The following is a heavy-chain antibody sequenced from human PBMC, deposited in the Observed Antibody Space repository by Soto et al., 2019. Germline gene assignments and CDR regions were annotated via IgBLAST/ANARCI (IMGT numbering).Heavy chain of an antibody. D-gene: IGHD3-22*01. Sequence: ASVKVSCKASGYTFSNYGITWVRQATGQGLEWMGWISAYNGNTNYAQKFQGRVTMTTDTSTRTAYMELRSLRSDDAAVYYCASSPYYYDSSGYLDYWGQGTLVTVSS. J-gene: IGHJ4*02. CDR3: ASSPYYYDSSGYLDY. V-gene: IGHV1-18*01. CDR2: ISAYNGNT. CDR1: GYTFSNYG.